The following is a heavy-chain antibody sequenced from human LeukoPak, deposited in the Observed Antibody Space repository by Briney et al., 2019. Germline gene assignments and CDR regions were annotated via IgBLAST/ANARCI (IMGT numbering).Heavy chain of an antibody. CDR3: AKDLGHRDSYGYYYYYYMDV. CDR2: ISYDGSNK. J-gene: IGHJ6*03. Sequence: GGSLRLSCAASGFTFSSYAMHWVRQAPGKGLEWVAVISYDGSNKYYADSVKGRFTISRDNSKNTLYLQMNSLRAEDTAVYYCAKDLGHRDSYGYYYYYYMDVWGKGTTVTVSS. D-gene: IGHD5-18*01. V-gene: IGHV3-30-3*01. CDR1: GFTFSSYA.